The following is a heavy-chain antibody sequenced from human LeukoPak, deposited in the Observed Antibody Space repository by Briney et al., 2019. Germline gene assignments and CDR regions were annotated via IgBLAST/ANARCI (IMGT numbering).Heavy chain of an antibody. Sequence: GGSLRLSCAASGFTFSSYSMNWVRQAPGKGLEWVSAISASGGTTYYADSVKDHFTISRDNSKNTLYLQMNSLSAEDTAVYYCAKNGDRGAYCSGGSCYPYYYYYMDVWGKGTTVTISS. CDR1: GFTFSSYS. V-gene: IGHV3-23*01. D-gene: IGHD2-15*01. CDR3: AKNGDRGAYCSGGSCYPYYYYYMDV. J-gene: IGHJ6*03. CDR2: ISASGGTT.